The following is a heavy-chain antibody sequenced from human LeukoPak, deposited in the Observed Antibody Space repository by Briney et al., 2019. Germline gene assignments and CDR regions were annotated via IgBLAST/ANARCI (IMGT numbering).Heavy chain of an antibody. Sequence: GGSLRLSCAASGFTFSSYSMNWVRQAPGKGLEWVSSISSSSSYIYYADSVKGRFTISRDNAKNSLYLQMNSLRAEDTAVYYCAGFYYYDSSGYYHFDYWGQGTLVTVSS. J-gene: IGHJ4*02. D-gene: IGHD3-22*01. CDR2: ISSSSSYI. V-gene: IGHV3-21*01. CDR1: GFTFSSYS. CDR3: AGFYYYDSSGYYHFDY.